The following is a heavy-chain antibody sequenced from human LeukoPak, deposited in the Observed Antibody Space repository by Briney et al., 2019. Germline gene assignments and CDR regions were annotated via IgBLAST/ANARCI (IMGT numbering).Heavy chain of an antibody. CDR3: ARVPQIGDFWSGYYRSDWFDP. CDR1: GGSFSGYY. CDR2: INHSGST. J-gene: IGHJ5*02. Sequence: SETLSLTCAVYGGSFSGYYWSWIRQPPGKGLEWIGEINHSGSTNYNPSLKSRVTISVDTSKNQFSLKLSSVTAADTAVYYCARVPQIGDFWSGYYRSDWFDPWGQGTLVTVSS. V-gene: IGHV4-34*01. D-gene: IGHD3-3*01.